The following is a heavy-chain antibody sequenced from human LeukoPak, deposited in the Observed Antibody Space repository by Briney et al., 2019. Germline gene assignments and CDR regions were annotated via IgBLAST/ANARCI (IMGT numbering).Heavy chain of an antibody. Sequence: GGSLRLSCVASGVTLSNYAMSWARQAPGKGLEWVAVISYDGSNKYYADSVKGRFTISRDNSKNTLYLQMNSLRAEDTAVYYCAREILYRYGMDVWGQGTTVTVSS. J-gene: IGHJ6*02. D-gene: IGHD2-8*01. CDR3: AREILYRYGMDV. V-gene: IGHV3-30-3*01. CDR1: GVTLSNYA. CDR2: ISYDGSNK.